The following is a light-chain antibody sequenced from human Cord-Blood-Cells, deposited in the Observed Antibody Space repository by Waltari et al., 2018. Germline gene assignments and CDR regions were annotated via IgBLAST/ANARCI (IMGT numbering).Light chain of an antibody. CDR1: QSVSSY. Sequence: IVLPQSPATLSSSPGDRATLSCRASQSVSSYLALYQQKPGQAPRLLIYDASNRAPGIPARFSGSGSGTDFTLTISSLEPEDFAVYYCQQRSNWPLWTFGQGTKVEIK. V-gene: IGKV3-11*01. CDR2: DAS. J-gene: IGKJ1*01. CDR3: QQRSNWPLWT.